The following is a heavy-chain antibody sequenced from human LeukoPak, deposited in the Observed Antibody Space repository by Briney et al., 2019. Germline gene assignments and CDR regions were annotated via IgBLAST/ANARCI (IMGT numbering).Heavy chain of an antibody. CDR3: AIPGHGSSWFPFDY. CDR1: GFTFSSYA. J-gene: IGHJ4*02. V-gene: IGHV3-23*01. D-gene: IGHD6-13*01. Sequence: GGSLRLSCAASGFTFSSYAMSWVRQAPGKGLEWVSAISGSGGSTYYADSVKGRFTISRDNSKSTLYLQMNSLRAEDTAVYYCAIPGHGSSWFPFDYWGQGTLVTVSS. CDR2: ISGSGGST.